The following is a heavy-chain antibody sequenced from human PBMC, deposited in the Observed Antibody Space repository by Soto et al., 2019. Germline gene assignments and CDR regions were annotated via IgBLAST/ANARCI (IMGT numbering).Heavy chain of an antibody. J-gene: IGHJ1*01. CDR1: GGSISGSNYY. D-gene: IGHD6-19*01. CDR3: ARLGGIAVSGPIYF. Sequence: QLQLQESGPGLVKPSETLSLTCSVSGGSISGSNYYWAWIRQSPGKGLEWIGSVYHTGNTYYSLSLRSRVAISLDTSKNQFSLRLDAVIAPDTATYYCARLGGIAVSGPIYFWGQGTLVTVSS. V-gene: IGHV4-39*01. CDR2: VYHTGNT.